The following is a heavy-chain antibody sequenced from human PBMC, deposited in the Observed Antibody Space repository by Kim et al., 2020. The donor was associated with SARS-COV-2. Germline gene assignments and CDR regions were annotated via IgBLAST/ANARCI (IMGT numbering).Heavy chain of an antibody. CDR1: GFTFSSYG. D-gene: IGHD1-26*01. V-gene: IGHV3-30*18. Sequence: GGSLRLSCAASGFTFSSYGMHWVRQAPGKGLEWVAVISYDGSNKYYADSVKGRFTISRDNSKNTLYLQMNSLRAEDTAVYYCAKWVGARSPGYMDVWGKGTTVTVSS. CDR3: AKWVGARSPGYMDV. J-gene: IGHJ6*03. CDR2: ISYDGSNK.